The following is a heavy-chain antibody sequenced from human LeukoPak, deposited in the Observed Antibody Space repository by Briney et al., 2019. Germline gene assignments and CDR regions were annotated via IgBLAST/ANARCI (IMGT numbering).Heavy chain of an antibody. Sequence: ASVKVSCKASGYTFTSYAMHWVRQAPGQRLEWMGWINAGNGNTKYSQKFQGRVTITRDTSASTAYMELSSLRSEDTAVYYCARPATTDASYNWFDPWGQGTLVTVSS. D-gene: IGHD1-1*01. V-gene: IGHV1-3*01. J-gene: IGHJ5*02. CDR3: ARPATTDASYNWFDP. CDR2: INAGNGNT. CDR1: GYTFTSYA.